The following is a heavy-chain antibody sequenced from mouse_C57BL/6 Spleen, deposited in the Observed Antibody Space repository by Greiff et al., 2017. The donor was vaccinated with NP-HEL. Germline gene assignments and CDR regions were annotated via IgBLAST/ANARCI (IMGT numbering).Heavy chain of an antibody. CDR3: ARLNSYFDY. CDR1: GFTFSSYG. Sequence: EVMLVESGGDLVKPGGSLKLSCAASGFTFSSYGMSWVRQTPDKRLEWVATISSGGSYTYYPDSVKGRFTISRDNAKNTLYLQMSSLKSEDTAMYYCARLNSYFDYWGQGTTLTVSS. V-gene: IGHV5-6*01. CDR2: ISSGGSYT. J-gene: IGHJ2*01.